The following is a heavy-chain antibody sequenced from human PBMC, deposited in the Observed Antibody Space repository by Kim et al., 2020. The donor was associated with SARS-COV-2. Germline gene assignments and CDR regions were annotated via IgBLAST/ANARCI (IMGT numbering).Heavy chain of an antibody. D-gene: IGHD1-1*01. Sequence: GGTLRLSCAASGFTVIINYMTWVRQAQGKGLEWVSVLYTCGNTYYADSVKGRFTISRDNSKNTLYLQMNSLRAEDTAVYYCARGGTQYTDRFQHWGQGTLVTVSS. CDR2: LYTCGNT. CDR3: ARGGTQYTDRFQH. V-gene: IGHV3-53*01. J-gene: IGHJ1*01. CDR1: GFTVIINY.